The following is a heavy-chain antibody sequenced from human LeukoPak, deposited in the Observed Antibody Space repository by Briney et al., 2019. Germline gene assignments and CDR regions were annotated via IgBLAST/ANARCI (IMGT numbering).Heavy chain of an antibody. J-gene: IGHJ5*02. Sequence: PGRSLRLSCSGAGFTFRDSAFHWVRQAPGKGLEWVAVISDDGSKRSYADSVKGRFTISRDNSRDTLYLHMQTLRPEDSAVYYCARESGFMMVGEINADNWFDPWGQGTPVTVSS. D-gene: IGHD3-3*01. CDR3: ARESGFMMVGEINADNWFDP. V-gene: IGHV3-30*04. CDR1: GFTFRDSA. CDR2: ISDDGSKR.